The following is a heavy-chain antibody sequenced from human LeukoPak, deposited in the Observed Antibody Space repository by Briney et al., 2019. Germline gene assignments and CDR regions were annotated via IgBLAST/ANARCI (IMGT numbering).Heavy chain of an antibody. D-gene: IGHD6-13*01. J-gene: IGHJ4*02. V-gene: IGHV3-21*01. CDR2: ISSSSSYI. CDR3: ARAAGLLVPDY. CDR1: GLTFSSYS. Sequence: GGSLRLSCAASGLTFSSYSMNWVRQAPGKGLEWVSSISSSSSYIYYADSVKGRFTISRDNAKNSLYLQMNSLRAEDTAVYYCARAAGLLVPDYWGQGTLVTVSS.